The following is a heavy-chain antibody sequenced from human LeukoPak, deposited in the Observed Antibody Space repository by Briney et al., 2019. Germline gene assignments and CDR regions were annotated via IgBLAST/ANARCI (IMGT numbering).Heavy chain of an antibody. CDR3: ARIGPYSSGFDP. CDR1: GGSISSGGYY. Sequence: PSETLSLTCTVSGGSISSGGYYWSWIRQHPGKGLEWIGYIYYSGSTYYNPSLKSRVTISVDTSKNQFSLKLSSVTAADTAVYYCARIGPYSSGFDPWGQGTPVTVSS. J-gene: IGHJ5*02. D-gene: IGHD6-19*01. CDR2: IYYSGST. V-gene: IGHV4-31*03.